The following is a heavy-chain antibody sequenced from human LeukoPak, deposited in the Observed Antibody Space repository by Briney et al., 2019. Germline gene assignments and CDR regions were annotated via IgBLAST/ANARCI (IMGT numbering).Heavy chain of an antibody. Sequence: SETLSLTCTVSGGSINNYYWSWIRQPPEKGLEWIRQPPGKGLEWIGYIYYSGNTIYNPSLKSRVTISVDTSTNQFSLKLSSVTAADTAVYYCARGRYFFGSGSYYPEGMDVWGQGTTVTVSS. V-gene: IGHV4-59*01. J-gene: IGHJ6*02. CDR1: GGSINNYY. D-gene: IGHD3-10*01. CDR3: ARGRYFFGSGSYYPEGMDV. CDR2: IYYSGNT.